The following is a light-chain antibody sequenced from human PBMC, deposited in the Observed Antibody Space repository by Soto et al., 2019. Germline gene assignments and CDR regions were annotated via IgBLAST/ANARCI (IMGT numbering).Light chain of an antibody. V-gene: IGKV1-39*01. Sequence: DIQMTQSPSSVSASVGDRVTITCRASQSIDRNLNWFQHKPGKAPKLLIYAASSLQSGVPSRFSGSGSGTDFTLTISSLQPEDFATYFCQQSYSVLRTFGPGTKVDIK. CDR3: QQSYSVLRT. CDR1: QSIDRN. J-gene: IGKJ3*01. CDR2: AAS.